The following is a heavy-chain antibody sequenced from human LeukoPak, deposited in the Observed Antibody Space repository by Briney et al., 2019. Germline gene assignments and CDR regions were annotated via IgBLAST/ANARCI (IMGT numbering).Heavy chain of an antibody. D-gene: IGHD1-14*01. CDR1: GYTFTSYY. V-gene: IGHV1-46*01. CDR2: INPSGGST. J-gene: IGHJ4*02. Sequence: ASVKVSCKASGYTFTSYYMHWVRQAPGQGLEWMGIINPSGGSTSYAQKFQGRVTITADKSTSTAYMELSSLRSEDTAVYYCARDPYNRVANFDYWGQGTLVTVSS. CDR3: ARDPYNRVANFDY.